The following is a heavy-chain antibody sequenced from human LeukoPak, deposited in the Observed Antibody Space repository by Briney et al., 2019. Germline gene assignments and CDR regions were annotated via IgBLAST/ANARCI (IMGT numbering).Heavy chain of an antibody. J-gene: IGHJ5*02. D-gene: IGHD4-17*01. CDR1: GGSISSYY. V-gene: IGHV4-59*08. CDR3: ARMAMTTVTTEWNWFDP. CDR2: IYYSGST. Sequence: SETLSLTCTVSGGSISSYYWSWIRQPPGKGLEWIGYIYYSGSTDYNPSLKSRVTISVDTSKNQFSLKLSSVTAADTAVYYCARMAMTTVTTEWNWFDPWGQGTLVTVSS.